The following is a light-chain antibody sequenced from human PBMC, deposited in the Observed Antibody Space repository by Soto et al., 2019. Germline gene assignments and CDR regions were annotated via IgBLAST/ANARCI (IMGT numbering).Light chain of an antibody. V-gene: IGLV2-14*01. CDR1: SSDVGGYNY. CDR2: EVS. CDR3: LSYTSSSTLYV. J-gene: IGLJ1*01. Sequence: QSVLTQPASVSGSPGQSITISCTGTSSDVGGYNYVSWYQQHPGKVPKLIIYEVSNRPSGVSNRFSGSKSGHTASLTISGLQAEDEADYYCLSYTSSSTLYVFGAGTKLTVL.